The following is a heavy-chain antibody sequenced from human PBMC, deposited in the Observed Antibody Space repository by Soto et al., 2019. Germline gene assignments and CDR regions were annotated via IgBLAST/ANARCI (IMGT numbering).Heavy chain of an antibody. Sequence: GASVKVSCKASGGTLSSYAISWVRQAPGQELEWMGGIIPIFGTANYAQKFQGRVTITADESTSTAYMELSSLRSEDTAVYYCARDPAGYYDSSDYQNAGNWFDPWGQGTLVTVSS. CDR1: GGTLSSYA. D-gene: IGHD3-22*01. V-gene: IGHV1-69*13. CDR3: ARDPAGYYDSSDYQNAGNWFDP. J-gene: IGHJ5*02. CDR2: IIPIFGTA.